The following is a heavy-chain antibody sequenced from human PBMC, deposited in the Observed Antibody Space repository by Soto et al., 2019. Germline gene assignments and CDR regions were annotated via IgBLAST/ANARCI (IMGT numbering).Heavy chain of an antibody. J-gene: IGHJ4*02. Sequence: SETLSLTCSVSGGSISGSYWSWIRQSPGKGLEWLGYVYYTGSTNYSPSLRSRVSISVDTSKNEFSLRLSSVTAADTAMYFCARSVAVPGAHIDYWGQGTQVTVSS. CDR1: GGSISGSY. D-gene: IGHD6-19*01. CDR3: ARSVAVPGAHIDY. CDR2: VYYTGST. V-gene: IGHV4-59*01.